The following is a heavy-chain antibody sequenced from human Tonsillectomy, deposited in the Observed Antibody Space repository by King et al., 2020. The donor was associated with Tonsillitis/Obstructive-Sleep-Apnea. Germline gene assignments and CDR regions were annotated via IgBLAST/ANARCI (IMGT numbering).Heavy chain of an antibody. V-gene: IGHV4-59*08. CDR1: GGSIRSFY. Sequence: HVQLQESGPGLVKPSETLSLTCTVSGGSIRSFYWSWIRQPPGKGLEWVGYLYDSGSTNYNPSLKSRVTISVDTSKNQLSLKLSSVTAADTAVYYCARHPYTISSTYYYGMDVWGQGTTVTVSS. CDR2: LYDSGST. J-gene: IGHJ6*02. CDR3: ARHPYTISSTYYYGMDV. D-gene: IGHD6-6*01.